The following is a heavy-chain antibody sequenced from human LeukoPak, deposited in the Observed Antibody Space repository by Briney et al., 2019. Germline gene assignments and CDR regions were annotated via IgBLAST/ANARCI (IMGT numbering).Heavy chain of an antibody. V-gene: IGHV5-51*01. CDR3: ARLSGGSSLRNDAFDI. CDR2: VYPDDSQT. CDR1: GYTFNIYW. J-gene: IGHJ3*02. D-gene: IGHD1-26*01. Sequence: GESLKISCKGPGYTFNIYWIAWVRQMPGNGLEWMGIVYPDDSQTRYSPSFQGQVIISADKSISTVYLQWSSLKASDTAMYYCARLSGGSSLRNDAFDIWGQGTMVTVSS.